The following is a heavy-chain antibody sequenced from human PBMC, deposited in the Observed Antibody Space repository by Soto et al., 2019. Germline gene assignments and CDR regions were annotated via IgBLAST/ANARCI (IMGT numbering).Heavy chain of an antibody. CDR2: INPDGNVG. V-gene: IGHV3-7*01. D-gene: IGHD3-9*01. J-gene: IGHJ3*02. CDR3: ARDKNGISFAFDI. CDR1: GFTFSTYW. Sequence: SLRLSCVGSGFTFSTYWMNWVRQAPGKGLEWVANINPDGNVGTYVDSVRGRFTISRDNSKNTLYLQMNSLRAEDTAVYYCARDKNGISFAFDIWGQGTMVTISS.